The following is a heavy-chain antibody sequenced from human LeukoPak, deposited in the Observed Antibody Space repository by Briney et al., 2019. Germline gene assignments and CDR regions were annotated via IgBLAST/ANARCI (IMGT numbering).Heavy chain of an antibody. V-gene: IGHV4-34*01. CDR1: GGSFSGYY. CDR3: ARGADGYSFDY. CDR2: INHSGST. J-gene: IGHJ4*02. D-gene: IGHD5-24*01. Sequence: SEXLSLTCAVYGGSFSGYYWSWIRQPPGKGLEGIGEINHSGSTNYNPSLKSRVTISVDRSKKQCSLRLSSVTAADTAVYYCARGADGYSFDYWDQGTLVTVSS.